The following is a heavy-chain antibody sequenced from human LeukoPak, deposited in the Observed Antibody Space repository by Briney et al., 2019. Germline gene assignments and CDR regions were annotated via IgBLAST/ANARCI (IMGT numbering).Heavy chain of an antibody. D-gene: IGHD3-10*01. CDR1: GYTFTSYD. J-gene: IGHJ4*02. Sequence: ASVKVSCKASGYTFTSYDINWVRQATGQGLEWMGWMNPNSGNTGYAPKFQGRVTMTRNTSISTAYMELSSLRSEDTAVYYCARGPPSYGSGSYYLDYWGQGTLVTVSS. CDR3: ARGPPSYGSGSYYLDY. CDR2: MNPNSGNT. V-gene: IGHV1-8*01.